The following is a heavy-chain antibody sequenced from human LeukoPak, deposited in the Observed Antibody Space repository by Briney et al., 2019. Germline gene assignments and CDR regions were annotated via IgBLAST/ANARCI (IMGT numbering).Heavy chain of an antibody. V-gene: IGHV3-30*03. CDR1: GFIFSSYG. J-gene: IGHJ4*02. D-gene: IGHD5-18*01. Sequence: PEGSLRLSCAASGFIFSSYGMHWVCQAPGKGPEWVAVISNDGTIKYYADSVKGRFTVSRDNSKNTVYLQMNSLRAEDTAIYYCAREWSGYSFDYWGQGALVAVSS. CDR3: AREWSGYSFDY. CDR2: ISNDGTIK.